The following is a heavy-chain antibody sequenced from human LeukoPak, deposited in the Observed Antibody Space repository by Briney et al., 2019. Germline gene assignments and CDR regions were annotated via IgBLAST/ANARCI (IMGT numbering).Heavy chain of an antibody. CDR2: MYYGGNT. Sequence: SETLSLTCTVSGDSTSSSNYYWGWIRQPPGKGLEWIGSMYYGGNTYYNPSLKSRVTISVDKSKNQVSLELSSVTAADTAVYYCARQPSGSYPAAMDVWGQGTTVTVS. J-gene: IGHJ6*02. CDR3: ARQPSGSYPAAMDV. V-gene: IGHV4-39*01. CDR1: GDSTSSSNYY. D-gene: IGHD1-26*01.